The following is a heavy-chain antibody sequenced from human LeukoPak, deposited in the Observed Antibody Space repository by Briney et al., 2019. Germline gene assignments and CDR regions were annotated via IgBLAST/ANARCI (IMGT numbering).Heavy chain of an antibody. CDR1: GGSISSYY. Sequence: SETLSLTCTVSGGSISSYYWSWIRQPPGKGLEWIGYIYYSGSTNYNPSLKSRVTISVDTSKNQFSLKLSSVTAADTAVYYCAIPRTYCGGDCYLSYAFDIWGQGTMVTVSS. D-gene: IGHD2-21*02. J-gene: IGHJ3*02. CDR2: IYYSGST. V-gene: IGHV4-59*12. CDR3: AIPRTYCGGDCYLSYAFDI.